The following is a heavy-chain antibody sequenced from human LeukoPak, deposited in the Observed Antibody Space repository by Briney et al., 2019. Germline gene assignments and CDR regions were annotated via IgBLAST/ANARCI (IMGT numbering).Heavy chain of an antibody. Sequence: SVKVSCKASGGTFSSYAISWVRQAPGQGLEWMGGIIPIFGTANYAQKFQGRVTITADESTSTAFMELSSLRSEDTAVYYCARDLGGPTSRPWFDPWGQGTLVTVSS. D-gene: IGHD1-1*01. J-gene: IGHJ5*02. V-gene: IGHV1-69*13. CDR1: GGTFSSYA. CDR2: IIPIFGTA. CDR3: ARDLGGPTSRPWFDP.